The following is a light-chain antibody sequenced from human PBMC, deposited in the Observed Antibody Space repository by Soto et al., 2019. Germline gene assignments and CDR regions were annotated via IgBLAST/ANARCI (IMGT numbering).Light chain of an antibody. Sequence: DVVLTQSPLSLPVTPGEPASISCGSSQSLLDSDDGNTYLAWYLQKPGQSPQLLIYTVSYRASGVPDRFSGSGSGTDFTLKISRVEAEDVGVYYCMQRIEFPLTFGGGTKVDIK. CDR2: TVS. CDR1: QSLLDSDDGNTY. CDR3: MQRIEFPLT. J-gene: IGKJ4*01. V-gene: IGKV2-40*01.